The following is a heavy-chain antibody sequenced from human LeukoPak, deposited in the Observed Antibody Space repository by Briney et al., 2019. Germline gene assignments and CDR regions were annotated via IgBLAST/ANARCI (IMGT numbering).Heavy chain of an antibody. J-gene: IGHJ4*02. CDR3: ARSGRQRYYCSSTSCYFPEYKYFDY. CDR2: INHSGST. V-gene: IGHV4-34*01. CDR1: GGSFSGYY. Sequence: SETLSLTCAVYGGSFSGYYWSWIRQPPGKGLEWIGEINHSGSTNYNPSLKSRVTISVDTSKNQFSLKLSSVTAADTAVYYCARSGRQRYYCSSTSCYFPEYKYFDYWGQGTLVTVSS. D-gene: IGHD2-2*01.